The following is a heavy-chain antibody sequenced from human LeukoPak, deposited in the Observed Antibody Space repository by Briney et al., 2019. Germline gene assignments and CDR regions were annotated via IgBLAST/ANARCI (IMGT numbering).Heavy chain of an antibody. CDR2: INPNSGGT. D-gene: IGHD6-13*01. CDR1: GYTFTGYY. V-gene: IGHV1-2*02. CDR3: ARDSPPSYSSSWYWFDP. J-gene: IGHJ5*02. Sequence: ASVKVSCKASGYTFTGYYMHWVRQAPGQGLEWMGWINPNSGGTNYAQKFQGRVTMTRDTSISTAYMGLSRLRSDDTAVYYCARDSPPSYSSSWYWFDPWGQGTLVTVSS.